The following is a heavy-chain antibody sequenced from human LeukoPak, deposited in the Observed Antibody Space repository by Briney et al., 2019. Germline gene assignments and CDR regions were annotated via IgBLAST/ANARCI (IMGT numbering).Heavy chain of an antibody. D-gene: IGHD3-10*01. CDR1: GYTFTVYY. CDR2: INPNSGGT. CDR3: ARHPYGGSGSYYPTDY. Sequence: ASVTVSCTASGYTFTVYYMHWVRQAPGQGLEWMGWINPNSGGTNYAQKFQGRVTMTRDTPISTAYMELSRLRSDDTAVYYCARHPYGGSGSYYPTDYWGQGTLVTVSS. J-gene: IGHJ4*02. V-gene: IGHV1-2*02.